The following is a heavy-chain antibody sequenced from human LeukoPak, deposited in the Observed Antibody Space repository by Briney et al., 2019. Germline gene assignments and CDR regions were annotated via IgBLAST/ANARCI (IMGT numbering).Heavy chain of an antibody. CDR3: VKSGYSTSSDVYY. CDR2: ISDDGRNK. V-gene: IGHV3-30*14. D-gene: IGHD6-6*01. CDR1: GFTFSDYS. J-gene: IGHJ4*02. Sequence: GGSLRLSCAASGFTFSDYSMHWVRQAPGKGLEWVTLISDDGRNKNYADSVKGRFTISRDDSRNTLYLQMRSLRVEDTAVYYCVKSGYSTSSDVYYWGQGTLVTVSS.